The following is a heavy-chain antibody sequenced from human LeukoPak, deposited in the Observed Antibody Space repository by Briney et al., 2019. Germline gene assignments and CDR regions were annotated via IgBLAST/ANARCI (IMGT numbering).Heavy chain of an antibody. V-gene: IGHV4-4*02. CDR2: VYHSGST. D-gene: IGHD3-9*01. J-gene: IGHJ3*02. CDR1: GGSISSGDYY. CDR3: TRKHYDILTGYPPGVFDI. Sequence: SETLSLTCTVSGGSISSGDYYWSWVRQPPGKGLEWIGEVYHSGSTNYNPSLKNRVTISVDKSKNQFSLKLSSVTAADTAVYYCTRKHYDILTGYPPGVFDIWGQGTRVTVSS.